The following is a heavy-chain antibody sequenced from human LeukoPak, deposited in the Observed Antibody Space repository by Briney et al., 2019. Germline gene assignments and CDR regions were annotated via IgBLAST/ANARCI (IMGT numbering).Heavy chain of an antibody. CDR3: AKWGDYDVLTGYYDPDY. CDR1: GFTFSNYA. Sequence: GASLRLSCVASGFTFSNYAMSWVRQAPGNGLEWVSAITGSGGITYYADSVKGRFTISRDNSKNTLYLQMNSLRAEDTAVYYCAKWGDYDVLTGYYDPDYWGQGTLVTVSS. V-gene: IGHV3-23*01. CDR2: ITGSGGIT. D-gene: IGHD3-9*01. J-gene: IGHJ4*02.